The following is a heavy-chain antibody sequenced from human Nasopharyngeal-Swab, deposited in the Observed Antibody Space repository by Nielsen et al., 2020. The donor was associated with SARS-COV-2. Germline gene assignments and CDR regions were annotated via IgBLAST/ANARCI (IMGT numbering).Heavy chain of an antibody. J-gene: IGHJ4*02. CDR2: IYSSGST. V-gene: IGHV4-30-2*01. Sequence: SETLFLTCAVSGGSINNNAYSWTWIRQPPGKGLESIGYIYSSGSTSYNPSLKSRVAMSIDRSKNHFSLRLTSVTAADTAVYYCARDIEELLVVPSISFDFWGQGTLVTVSS. D-gene: IGHD3-10*01. CDR3: ARDIEELLVVPSISFDF. CDR1: GGSINNNAYS.